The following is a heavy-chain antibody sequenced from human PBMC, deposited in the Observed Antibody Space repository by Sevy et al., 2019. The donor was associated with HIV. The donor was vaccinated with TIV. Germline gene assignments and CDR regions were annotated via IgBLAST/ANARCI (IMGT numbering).Heavy chain of an antibody. J-gene: IGHJ4*02. D-gene: IGHD2-2*01. CDR3: ARDRSTTWINYFFDF. Sequence: GGSLRLSCAASGFTFCNYAIHWVRQAPGKGLEWVAVVSYDGSKKYYADSVKGRFTISRDNSKNTLYLQMNSLRVEDTAVYYCARDRSTTWINYFFDFWGQGTLVTVSS. CDR1: GFTFCNYA. V-gene: IGHV3-30*01. CDR2: VSYDGSKK.